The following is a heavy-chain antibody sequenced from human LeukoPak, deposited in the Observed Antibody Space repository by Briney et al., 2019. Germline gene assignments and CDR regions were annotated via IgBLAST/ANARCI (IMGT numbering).Heavy chain of an antibody. Sequence: SENPSLTCGVSGGSLSRGGFSRGWVRPPPGKGPGWVGDIYHSGSTYYNPSLKSRVTISIDRSKNQFSLRLSSVTAADTAVYYCARVGASHNWNDFLLDYWGQGTLVTVSS. CDR3: ARVGASHNWNDFLLDY. J-gene: IGHJ4*02. CDR1: GGSLSRGGFS. D-gene: IGHD1-1*01. CDR2: IYHSGST. V-gene: IGHV4-30-2*01.